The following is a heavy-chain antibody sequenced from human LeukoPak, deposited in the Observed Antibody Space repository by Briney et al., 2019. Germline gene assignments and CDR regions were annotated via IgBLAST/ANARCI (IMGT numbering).Heavy chain of an antibody. Sequence: GGSLRPSCAASGFTFSSYWMSWVRQAPGKGLEWVANIKQDGSEKYYVDSVKGRFTISRDNAKNSLYLQMNSLRAEDTAVYYCARGPHYYDSSGYYPDYWGQGTLVTVSS. CDR3: ARGPHYYDSSGYYPDY. CDR1: GFTFSSYW. J-gene: IGHJ4*02. CDR2: IKQDGSEK. D-gene: IGHD3-22*01. V-gene: IGHV3-7*01.